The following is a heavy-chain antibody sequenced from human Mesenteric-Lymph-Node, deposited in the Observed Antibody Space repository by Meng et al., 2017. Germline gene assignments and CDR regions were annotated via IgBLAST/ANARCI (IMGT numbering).Heavy chain of an antibody. J-gene: IGHJ4*02. D-gene: IGHD6-19*01. Sequence: QVQLVQSGAEVKKPGASVKVSCKASGYTFTSYDINWVRQATGQGLEWMGWISTNTGNPTYAQGFTGRFVFSVDTSVSTAYLQISSLKAEDTAVYYCGTLKYTSGFYGPAYWGQGALVTVSS. CDR3: GTLKYTSGFYGPAY. V-gene: IGHV7-4-1*02. CDR1: GYTFTSYD. CDR2: ISTNTGNP.